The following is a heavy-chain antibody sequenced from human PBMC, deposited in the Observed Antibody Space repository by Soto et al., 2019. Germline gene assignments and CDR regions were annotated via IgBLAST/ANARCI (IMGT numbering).Heavy chain of an antibody. CDR1: GFTFSNYA. CDR2: ISGSSNYI. Sequence: PGGSLRLSCAASGFTFSNYAMNWVRQSPGKGLEWVSSISGSSNYIYYADSVKGRFTISRENAKNTLYLQMSSLRAEDTASYYCGKDYGDSSGIMSMDVWGQGTTVTVSS. J-gene: IGHJ6*02. D-gene: IGHD4-17*01. V-gene: IGHV3-21*04. CDR3: GKDYGDSSGIMSMDV.